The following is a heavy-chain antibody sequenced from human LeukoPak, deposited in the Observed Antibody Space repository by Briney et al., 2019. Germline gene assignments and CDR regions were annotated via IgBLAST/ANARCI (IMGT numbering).Heavy chain of an antibody. CDR1: GFTFTTYA. D-gene: IGHD3-3*01. CDR2: ISSSGDYT. J-gene: IGHJ5*02. Sequence: GGSLRLSCAASGFTFTTYAMIWVRQAPAKGLEWVSGISSSGDYTYYAASVKGRFTISRDNSKNTLYLQMDSLRVEDTAVYYCAKGSGPNHFNWFNPWGQGALVSVSS. CDR3: AKGSGPNHFNWFNP. V-gene: IGHV3-23*01.